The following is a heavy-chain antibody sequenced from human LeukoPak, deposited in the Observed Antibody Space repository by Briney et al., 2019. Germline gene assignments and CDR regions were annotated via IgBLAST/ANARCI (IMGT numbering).Heavy chain of an antibody. D-gene: IGHD6-13*01. CDR1: GYTFTGYY. V-gene: IGHV1-2*02. J-gene: IGHJ4*02. CDR2: INPNSGDT. CDR3: ARDWIAAAGIDY. Sequence: GASVKVSCKSSGYTFTGYYMHWVRQAPGQGLEWMGWINPNSGDTNYAQKFQGRVTMTRDTSISTAYMELSRLRSDDTAVYYCARDWIAAAGIDYWGQGTLVTVSS.